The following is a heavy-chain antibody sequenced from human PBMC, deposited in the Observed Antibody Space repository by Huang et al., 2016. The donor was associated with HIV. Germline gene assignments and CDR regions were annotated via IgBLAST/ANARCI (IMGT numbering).Heavy chain of an antibody. CDR2: IFSDDSDT. V-gene: IGHV5-51*01. CDR1: GYSFSSYW. J-gene: IGHJ4*02. CDR3: ARRFSSSSGYFDY. D-gene: IGHD6-6*01. Sequence: VQLVQSGAEVKKPGESLKISCKGSGYSFSSYWIAWVRQMPGKGLEWMGIIFSDDSDTTYSPSSEGQVTISADKSIGTAYLQWSSLKASDTAMYYCARRFSSSSGYFDYWGQGSLVTVSS.